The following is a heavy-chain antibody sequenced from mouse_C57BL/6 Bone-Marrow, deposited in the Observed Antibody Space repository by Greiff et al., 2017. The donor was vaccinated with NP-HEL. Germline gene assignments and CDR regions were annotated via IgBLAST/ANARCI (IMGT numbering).Heavy chain of an antibody. CDR3: TTDKGLRWFAY. D-gene: IGHD1-1*01. CDR1: GFNIKDYY. J-gene: IGHJ3*01. V-gene: IGHV14-1*01. CDR2: IDPGDGDT. Sequence: EVQLQESGAELVRPGASVKLSCTASGFNIKDYYMHWVKQRPEQGLEWIGRIDPGDGDTEYAPKFQGKATMTADTSSNTAYLQLSSLTSEDTAVYYCTTDKGLRWFAYWGQGTLVTVSA.